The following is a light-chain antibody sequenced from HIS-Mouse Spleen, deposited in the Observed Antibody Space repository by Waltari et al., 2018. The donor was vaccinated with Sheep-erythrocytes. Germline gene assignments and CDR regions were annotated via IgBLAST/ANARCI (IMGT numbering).Light chain of an antibody. Sequence: QSALTQPPSASGSPGQSVTISCTGTSSYVGGYNYVSWYQQHPGKAHKLMIYEVSKRPSGVPDRFSGSKSGNTASLTVSGLQAEDEADYYCSSYAGSNNWVFGGGTKLTVL. CDR3: SSYAGSNNWV. V-gene: IGLV2-8*01. J-gene: IGLJ3*02. CDR1: SSYVGGYNY. CDR2: EVS.